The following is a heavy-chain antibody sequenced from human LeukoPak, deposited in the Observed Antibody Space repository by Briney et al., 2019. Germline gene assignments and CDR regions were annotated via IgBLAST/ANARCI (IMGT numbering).Heavy chain of an antibody. Sequence: SETLSLTCTVSGYSISSGYYWGWIRQPPGKGLEWIGSIYHSGSTYYNPSLKSRVTISVDTSKNQFSLKLSSVTAADTAVYYCAREASRPKYYYDRPDAFDIWGQGTMVTVSS. CDR1: GYSISSGYY. CDR2: IYHSGST. V-gene: IGHV4-38-2*02. D-gene: IGHD3-22*01. J-gene: IGHJ3*02. CDR3: AREASRPKYYYDRPDAFDI.